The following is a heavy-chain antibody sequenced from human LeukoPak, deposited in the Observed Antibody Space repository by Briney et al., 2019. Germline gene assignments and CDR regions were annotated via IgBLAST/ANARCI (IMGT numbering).Heavy chain of an antibody. Sequence: GESLKISCYGSGYSLTSYWIGWVRQRPGKGVEGMGIIYPGDSDTRYSPSFQGQVTTSADKSISTAYLQWSSLKASDTAMYYCARHSSQLALDYWGQGTLVTVSS. CDR2: IYPGDSDT. CDR3: ARHSSQLALDY. J-gene: IGHJ4*02. D-gene: IGHD2-15*01. CDR1: GYSLTSYW. V-gene: IGHV5-51*01.